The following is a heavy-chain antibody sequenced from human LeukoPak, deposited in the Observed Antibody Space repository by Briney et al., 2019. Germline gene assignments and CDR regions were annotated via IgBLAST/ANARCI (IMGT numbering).Heavy chain of an antibody. CDR3: ARGSSFFDY. V-gene: IGHV4-59*01. J-gene: IGHJ4*02. Sequence: KPSGTLSLTCTVSGGSISSYYWSWIRQPPGKGLEWIGYIYYSGSTNYNPSLKSRVTISVDTSKNQFSLKLSSVTAADTAVYYCARGSSFFDYWGQGTLVTVSS. CDR1: GGSISSYY. CDR2: IYYSGST. D-gene: IGHD6-13*01.